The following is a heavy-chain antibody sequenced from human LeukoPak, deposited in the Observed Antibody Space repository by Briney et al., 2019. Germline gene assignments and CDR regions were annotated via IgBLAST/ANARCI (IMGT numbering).Heavy chain of an antibody. CDR3: ARFGSGWWYNDY. Sequence: SETLSLTCSVSGGSLKSNFHYWGWIRQPPGKGLQWIGSIYYGGTTNYNPSLNSRVTISIDTSKNQFSLKLSSVTAADTAVYYCARFGSGWWYNDYWGQGTLVTVSS. J-gene: IGHJ4*02. V-gene: IGHV4-39*07. CDR1: GGSLKSNFHY. CDR2: IYYGGTT. D-gene: IGHD6-19*01.